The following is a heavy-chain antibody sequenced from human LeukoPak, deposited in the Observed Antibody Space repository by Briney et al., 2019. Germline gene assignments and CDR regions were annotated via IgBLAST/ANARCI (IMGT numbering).Heavy chain of an antibody. V-gene: IGHV3-30*18. CDR1: GFTFSSYG. J-gene: IGHJ4*02. CDR3: AKARLKWTMVRGVFDY. Sequence: GGSLRLSCAASGFTFSSYGMHWVRQAPGKGLEWVAVISYDGSNKYYADSVKGRFTISRDNSKNTLYLQMNSLRAEDTAVYYCAKARLKWTMVRGVFDYWGQGTLVTVSS. D-gene: IGHD3-10*01. CDR2: ISYDGSNK.